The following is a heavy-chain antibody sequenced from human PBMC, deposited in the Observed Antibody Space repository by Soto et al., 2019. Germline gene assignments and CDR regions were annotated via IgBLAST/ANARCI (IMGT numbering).Heavy chain of an antibody. J-gene: IGHJ6*02. CDR2: IYYRGST. V-gene: IGHV4-31*03. D-gene: IGHD6-19*01. Sequence: QVQLQESGPGLVKPSQTLSLTCTVSGGSISSGGYYWSWIRQHPGKGLEWIGYIYYRGSTYYNPSPKSRVTISVDTSKNQFSRKLSSVTAADTAVYYCARDLSKAVACRSYYYYGMAVWCHRTTVTVSS. CDR1: GGSISSGGYY. CDR3: ARDLSKAVACRSYYYYGMAV.